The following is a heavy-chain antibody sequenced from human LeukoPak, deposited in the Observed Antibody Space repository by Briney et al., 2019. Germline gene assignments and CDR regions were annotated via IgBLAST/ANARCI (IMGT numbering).Heavy chain of an antibody. CDR3: TSFEY. V-gene: IGHV3-73*01. Sequence: GGSLRLSCAASGFTFSDSAIHWVRQASGKGLEWVGHIRSKASSYATGYAASVKGRFTISRDNSKNTLYLEMSSLRAEDTAVYYCTSFEYWGQGTLVTVSS. CDR1: GFTFSDSA. J-gene: IGHJ4*02. CDR2: IRSKASSYAT.